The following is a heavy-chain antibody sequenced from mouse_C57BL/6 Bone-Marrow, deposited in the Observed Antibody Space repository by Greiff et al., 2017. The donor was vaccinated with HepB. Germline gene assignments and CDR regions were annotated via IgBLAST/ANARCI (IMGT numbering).Heavy chain of an antibody. D-gene: IGHD1-1*01. V-gene: IGHV1-72*01. CDR2: IDPNSGGT. J-gene: IGHJ2*01. Sequence: VQLQQSGAELVKPGASVKLSCKASGYTFTSYWMHWVKQRPGRGLEWIGRIDPNSGGTKYNEKFKSKATLTVDQPSRTAYMQLSSLSSEDSAVYYCAREGDYYGSYYFDYWGQGTTLTVSS. CDR3: AREGDYYGSYYFDY. CDR1: GYTFTSYW.